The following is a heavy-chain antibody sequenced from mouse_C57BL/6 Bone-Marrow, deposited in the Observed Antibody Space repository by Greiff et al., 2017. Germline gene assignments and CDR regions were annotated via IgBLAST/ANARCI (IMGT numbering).Heavy chain of an antibody. CDR2: IYPGDGDT. Sequence: QVQLQQSGPELVKPGASVKISCKASGYAFSSSWMNWVKQRPGKGLEWIGRIYPGDGDTNYNGKFKGKATLTADKSSSTAYMQLSSLTSEDSAVYFCASAGTTVVAPHWYYDVWGTWATVTVSS. CDR3: ASAGTTVVAPHWYYDV. J-gene: IGHJ1*03. CDR1: GYAFSSSW. V-gene: IGHV1-82*01. D-gene: IGHD1-1*01.